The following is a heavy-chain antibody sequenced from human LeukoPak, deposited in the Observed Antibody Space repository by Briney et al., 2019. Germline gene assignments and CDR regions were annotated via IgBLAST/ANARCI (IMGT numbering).Heavy chain of an antibody. CDR3: ARDLGSRDGYNPPNLFDN. V-gene: IGHV4-59*01. Sequence: SETLSLTCTVSGGSISSYYWSWIRQPPGKGLEWIGYIYYSGSTNYNPSLKSRVTISVDTSKNQFSLRLRSVTAADTAVYYCARDLGSRDGYNPPNLFDNWGQGTLVTVSS. D-gene: IGHD5-24*01. CDR1: GGSISSYY. J-gene: IGHJ4*02. CDR2: IYYSGST.